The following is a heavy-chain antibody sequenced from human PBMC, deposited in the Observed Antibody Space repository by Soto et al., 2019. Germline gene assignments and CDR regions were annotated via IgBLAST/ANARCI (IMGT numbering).Heavy chain of an antibody. D-gene: IGHD3-10*01. Sequence: EVQLVESGGGLVQPGRSLRLSCAASGFTFDDYAMHWVRQAPGKGLEWVSGISWNSGSIGYADSVKGRFTISRDNAKNSLYLQMNSLRAEDTALYYCAKSGGSGSYPPYYYYYMDVWGKGTTVTVSS. V-gene: IGHV3-9*01. CDR3: AKSGGSGSYPPYYYYYMDV. CDR2: ISWNSGSI. CDR1: GFTFDDYA. J-gene: IGHJ6*03.